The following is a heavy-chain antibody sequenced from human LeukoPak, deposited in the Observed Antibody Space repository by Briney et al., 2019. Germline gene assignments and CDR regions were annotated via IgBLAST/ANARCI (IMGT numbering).Heavy chain of an antibody. J-gene: IGHJ5*02. Sequence: GGSLRLSCAASGFTFSSYSMNWVRQAPGKGLEWVSYISSSSTIYYADSVKGRFTISRDNAKNSLYLQMNSLRAEDTAVYYCARVSVVVPAAMAWFDPWGQGTLVTVSS. CDR1: GFTFSSYS. V-gene: IGHV3-48*01. D-gene: IGHD2-2*01. CDR2: ISSSSTI. CDR3: ARVSVVVPAAMAWFDP.